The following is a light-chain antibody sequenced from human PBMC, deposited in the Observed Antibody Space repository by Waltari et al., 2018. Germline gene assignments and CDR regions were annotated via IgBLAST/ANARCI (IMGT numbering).Light chain of an antibody. CDR3: QQRSNWPGT. Sequence: EIVLTQSPATLSLSPGERATLSCRASQSLRRYLAWYQQKPGQAPRGLIYDVSNRGTGIPARFSGSGCGTDFTLTISSLEPEDFAVYYCQQRSNWPGTFGQGTRVEIK. CDR1: QSLRRY. CDR2: DVS. V-gene: IGKV3-11*01. J-gene: IGKJ1*01.